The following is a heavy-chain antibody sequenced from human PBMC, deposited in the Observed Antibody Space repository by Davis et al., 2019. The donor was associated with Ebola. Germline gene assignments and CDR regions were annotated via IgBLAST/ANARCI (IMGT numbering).Heavy chain of an antibody. Sequence: GESLKTPCAAPRFTLSTHWMHWVRQAPGKGLEWVANMKPDGSDKNYVDPVKGRFTISRDNAENSLYLQRNSLRVEDTAVYYCARGDSRWSNWYFDLWGRGTLVTVSS. CDR3: ARGDSRWSNWYFDL. D-gene: IGHD2-15*01. J-gene: IGHJ2*01. V-gene: IGHV3-7*03. CDR1: RFTLSTHW. CDR2: MKPDGSDK.